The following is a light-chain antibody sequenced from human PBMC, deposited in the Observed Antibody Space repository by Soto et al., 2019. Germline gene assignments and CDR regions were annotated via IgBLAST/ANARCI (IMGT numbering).Light chain of an antibody. CDR2: DAS. J-gene: IGKJ5*01. CDR3: QQRSNWPPIT. CDR1: QSVSSY. V-gene: IGKV3-11*01. Sequence: EIVMTHSPATLSVSPCERATLSCSASQSVSSYLAWYQQKPGQAPRLLIYDASNRATGIPARFSGSGSGTDFTLTISSLEPEDFAVYYCQQRSNWPPITFGQGTRLEIK.